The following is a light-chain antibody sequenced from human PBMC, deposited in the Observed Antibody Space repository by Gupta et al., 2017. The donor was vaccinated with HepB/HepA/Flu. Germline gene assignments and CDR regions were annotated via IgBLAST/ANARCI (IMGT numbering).Light chain of an antibody. CDR1: QSLLHSDGKTY. J-gene: IGKJ3*01. Sequence: DIVMMQTPLSLLVTPGQQTAISSKSTQSLLHSDGKTYLYWYLQKAARPQQLLIWAVSNRFAGVPDRFSGGASGTDFTLKISRVEADDVGVYYCVQSIHLPRTFGPGTKVDIK. CDR3: VQSIHLPRT. CDR2: AVS. V-gene: IGKV2D-29*01.